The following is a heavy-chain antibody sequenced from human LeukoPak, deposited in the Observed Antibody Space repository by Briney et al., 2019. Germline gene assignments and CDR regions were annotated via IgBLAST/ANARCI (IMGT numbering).Heavy chain of an antibody. CDR1: GGSISSSSYY. CDR2: IYYSGST. CDR3: ARDHRVDAFDI. Sequence: NPSETLSLTCTVSGGSISSSSYYWGWIRQPPGKGLEWIGYIYYSGSTYYNPSLKSRVTISVDTSKNQFSLKLSSVTAADTAVYYCARDHRVDAFDIWGQGTMVTVSS. D-gene: IGHD6-13*01. J-gene: IGHJ3*02. V-gene: IGHV4-31*03.